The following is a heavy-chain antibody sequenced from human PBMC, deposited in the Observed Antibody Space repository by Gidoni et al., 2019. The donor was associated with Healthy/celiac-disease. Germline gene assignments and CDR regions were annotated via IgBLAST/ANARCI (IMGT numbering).Heavy chain of an antibody. CDR1: GGSISSYY. V-gene: IGHV4-59*01. Sequence: VPLPESSPGLVTPSETLSLTCTVPGGSISSYYGSWSRQPPGKGLEWIGYSSYSGSTNYNPSLKSRVTISVDTSKNQFSRKLSSVTAADTAVYYCAAGERWPLFDYWGQGTLVTVSS. D-gene: IGHD3-10*01. CDR3: AAGERWPLFDY. J-gene: IGHJ4*02. CDR2: SSYSGST.